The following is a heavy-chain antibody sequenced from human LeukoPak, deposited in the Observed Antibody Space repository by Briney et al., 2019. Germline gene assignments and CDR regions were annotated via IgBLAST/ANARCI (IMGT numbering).Heavy chain of an antibody. D-gene: IGHD2-21*01. CDR3: ARCGLAYTIDY. CDR2: INPGGSAK. Sequence: GGSLRLSCAAYGFSFSTFAMSWVRQAPGKGLEWVANINPGGSAKFYVDSVKGRFTISRDDAKTSLYLQMDSLRAEDTAVYSCARCGLAYTIDYWVQGTLVTVSS. V-gene: IGHV3-7*01. CDR1: GFSFSTFA. J-gene: IGHJ4*02.